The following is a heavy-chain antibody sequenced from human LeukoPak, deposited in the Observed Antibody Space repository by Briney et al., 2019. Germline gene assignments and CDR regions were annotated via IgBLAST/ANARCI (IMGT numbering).Heavy chain of an antibody. J-gene: IGHJ3*02. CDR2: IYYSGST. CDR3: ARHTDPYCSSTSCYRFGAFDI. CDR1: GGSISSSSYY. Sequence: SETLSLTCTVSGGSISSSSYYWGWIRQPPGKGLEWIGSIYYSGSTYYSPSLKSRVTISVDTSKNQFSLKLSSVTAADTAVYYCARHTDPYCSSTSCYRFGAFDIWGQGTMVTVSS. D-gene: IGHD2-2*01. V-gene: IGHV4-39*01.